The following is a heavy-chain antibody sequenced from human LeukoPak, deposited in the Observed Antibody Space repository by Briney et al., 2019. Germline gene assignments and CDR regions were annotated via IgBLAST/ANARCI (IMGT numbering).Heavy chain of an antibody. V-gene: IGHV3-11*06. J-gene: IGHJ4*02. CDR2: ISSSSSYA. D-gene: IGHD5-12*01. CDR3: VREGGYEPFDY. CDR1: GFTFSDYY. Sequence: TPGGSLRLSCAASGFTFSDYYMSWIRQAPGEGLEWVPYISSSSSYANYADSVKGRFTISRDNAKNSLYLQMNSLRAEDTAVYYCVREGGYEPFDYWGQGTLVTVSS.